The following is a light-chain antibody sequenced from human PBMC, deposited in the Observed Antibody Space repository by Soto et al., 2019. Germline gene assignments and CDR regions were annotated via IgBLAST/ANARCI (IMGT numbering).Light chain of an antibody. CDR2: EVT. V-gene: IGLV2-14*01. J-gene: IGLJ1*01. Sequence: QSVLTQPASVSGSPGQSITISCTGGTSDVGGYKYVSWYQQHPGKAPILVIYEVTNRPSGVSTRFSGSKSGNTASLTISGLLAEDEADYYCYSYSSSRPLGFGTGTKVTVL. CDR3: YSYSSSRPLG. CDR1: TSDVGGYKY.